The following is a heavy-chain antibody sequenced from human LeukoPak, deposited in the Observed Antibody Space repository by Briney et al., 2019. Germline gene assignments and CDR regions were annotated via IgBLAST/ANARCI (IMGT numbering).Heavy chain of an antibody. D-gene: IGHD6-13*01. CDR3: ARAYSSSWYWNWFDP. J-gene: IGHJ5*02. V-gene: IGHV4-59*08. CDR2: IYYTGST. CDR1: GGSISNYY. Sequence: SETLSLTCTVSGGSISNYYWNWIRQPPGKGLEWIGYIYYTGSTNYNPSLKSRVTMSVDTSKNQFSLKVSSVSAADTAVYYCARAYSSSWYWNWFDPWGQGTLVTVSS.